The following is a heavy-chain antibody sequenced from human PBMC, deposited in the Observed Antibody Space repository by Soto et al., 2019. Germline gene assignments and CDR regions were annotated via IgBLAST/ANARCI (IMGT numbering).Heavy chain of an antibody. V-gene: IGHV3-21*01. CDR3: ARDIFEDFWSALDFDY. J-gene: IGHJ4*02. CDR1: GFTFSSYS. CDR2: ISSSSSYI. D-gene: IGHD3-3*01. Sequence: GGSLRLSCAASGFTFSSYSMNWVRQAPGKGLEWVSSISSSSSYIYYADSVKGRFTISRDNAKNSLYLQMNSLRAEDTAVYYCARDIFEDFWSALDFDYWGQGTLVTVSS.